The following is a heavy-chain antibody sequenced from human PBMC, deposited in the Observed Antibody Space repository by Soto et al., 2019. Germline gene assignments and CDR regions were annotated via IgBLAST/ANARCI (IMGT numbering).Heavy chain of an antibody. J-gene: IGHJ5*02. D-gene: IGHD3-10*01. CDR3: AREGGRRLWFGELSWFDP. CDR2: IIPIFGTA. CDR1: GGTFSSYA. V-gene: IGHV1-69*13. Sequence: SVKVSCKASGGTFSSYAISWVRQAPGQGLEWMGGIIPIFGTANYAQKFQGRVTITADESTSTAYMELSGLRSEDTAVYYCAREGGRRLWFGELSWFDPWGQGTLVTVSS.